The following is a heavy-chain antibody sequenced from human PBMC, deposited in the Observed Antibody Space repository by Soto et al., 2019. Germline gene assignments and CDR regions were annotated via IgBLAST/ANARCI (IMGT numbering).Heavy chain of an antibody. V-gene: IGHV3-9*01. D-gene: IGHD6-13*01. CDR3: AKDTTTGDSSSWTQYYYYYYYMDV. CDR2: ISWNSGSI. CDR1: GFTFDDYA. J-gene: IGHJ6*03. Sequence: EVQLVESGGGLVQPGRSLRLSCAASGFTFDDYAMHWVRQAPGKGLEWVSGISWNSGSIGHADSVKGRFTISRDNAKNSLYLQMNSRSAEDTALYYCAKDTTTGDSSSWTQYYYYYYYMDVWGKGTTVTVSS.